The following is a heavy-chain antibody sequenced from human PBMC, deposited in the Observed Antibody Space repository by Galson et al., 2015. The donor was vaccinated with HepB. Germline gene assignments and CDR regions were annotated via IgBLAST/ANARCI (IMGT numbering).Heavy chain of an antibody. CDR3: ASPFCIGGNCYPLWY. Sequence: SLRLSCAVSGFTVSKSYVSWVRQAPGKGLEWLSVIYSGGHAVYADSVQGRFTISRDTSKNTVYLQMRSLRAEDTAVYYCASPFCIGGNCYPLWYWGQGTLVTVSS. CDR2: IYSGGHA. D-gene: IGHD2-15*01. J-gene: IGHJ4*02. CDR1: GFTVSKSY. V-gene: IGHV3-53*01.